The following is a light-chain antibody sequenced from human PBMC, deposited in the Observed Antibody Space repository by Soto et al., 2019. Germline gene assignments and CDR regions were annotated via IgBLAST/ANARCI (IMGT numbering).Light chain of an antibody. V-gene: IGKV3-20*01. CDR2: GAS. CDR3: QQYGSSPPYT. Sequence: IVMTQSPDILAVSPGETVTLSCRASQSLSDNLAWYQQKPGQAPRLLIYGASSRATGIPDRFSGSGSGTDFTLTISRLEPEDFAVYYCQQYGSSPPYTFGQGTKVDIK. CDR1: QSLSDN. J-gene: IGKJ2*01.